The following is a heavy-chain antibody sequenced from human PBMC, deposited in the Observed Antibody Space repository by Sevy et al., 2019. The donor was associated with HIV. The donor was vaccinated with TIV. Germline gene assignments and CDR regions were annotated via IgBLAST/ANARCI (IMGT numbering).Heavy chain of an antibody. CDR2: ISGRGGST. J-gene: IGHJ6*03. CDR3: AKNVGSGSYPDYYYYYYMDV. CDR1: GFTFSSYA. D-gene: IGHD3-10*01. V-gene: IGHV3-23*01. Sequence: GGSLRLSCAASGFTFSSYAMSWVRQAPGKGLEWVSAISGRGGSTYYADSVKGRFTISRDNSKNTLYLQMNSLRAEDTAVYYCAKNVGSGSYPDYYYYYYMDVWGKGTTVTVSS.